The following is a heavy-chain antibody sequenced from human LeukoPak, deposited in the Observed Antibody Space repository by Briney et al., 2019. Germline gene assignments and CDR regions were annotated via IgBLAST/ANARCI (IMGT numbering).Heavy chain of an antibody. V-gene: IGHV4-39*07. J-gene: IGHJ5*02. CDR3: ARVNSQPHRRIAARPEGGRYNWFDP. CDR2: IYYSGST. CDR1: GGSISSSSYY. Sequence: SETLSLTCTVSGGSISSSSYYWGWIRQPPGKGLEWIGSIYYSGSTNYNPSLKSRVNISVDTSKNQFSLKLSSVTAADTAVYYCARVNSQPHRRIAARPEGGRYNWFDPWGQGTLVTVSS. D-gene: IGHD6-6*01.